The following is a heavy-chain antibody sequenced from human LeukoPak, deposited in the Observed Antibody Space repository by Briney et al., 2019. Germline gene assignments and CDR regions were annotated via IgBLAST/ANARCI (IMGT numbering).Heavy chain of an antibody. CDR3: AREEGETHYYDSSGYYLDY. V-gene: IGHV1-46*01. CDR1: GYTFTSYY. CDR2: INPSGGST. J-gene: IGHJ4*02. Sequence: GASVKVSCKASGYTFTSYYMHWVRQAPGQGLEWMGIINPSGGSTSYAQKFQGRVTMTRDTSTSTVYMELSSLRSEDTAVYYCAREEGETHYYDSSGYYLDYWGQGTLDTVSS. D-gene: IGHD3-22*01.